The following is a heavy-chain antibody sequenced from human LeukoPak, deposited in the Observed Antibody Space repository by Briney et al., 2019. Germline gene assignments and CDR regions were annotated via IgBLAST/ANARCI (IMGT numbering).Heavy chain of an antibody. CDR1: GFTFSNDG. CDR2: ISYDGSDK. V-gene: IGHV3-30*03. J-gene: IGHJ4*02. Sequence: GGSLRLSCAASGFTFSNDGMHWVRQAPGRGLEWVALISYDGSDKHYADSVKGRFTISRDNSKNTLYLQMNSLSRDDTAVYYCVGVGGYDSSGFLDYWGQGTLVTVSS. CDR3: VGVGGYDSSGFLDY. D-gene: IGHD3-22*01.